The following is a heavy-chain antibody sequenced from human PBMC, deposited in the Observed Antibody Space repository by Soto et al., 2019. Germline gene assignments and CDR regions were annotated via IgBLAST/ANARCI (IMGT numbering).Heavy chain of an antibody. V-gene: IGHV3-48*02. Sequence: GGSLRLSCAASGFTFSSHSINWVRQAPGKGLEWVSYISGSGATKYYADSVKGRFTISRDNARNSLYLQMSSLSDEDTAVYYCARAIRGFSYGVDYWGQGTLVTVSS. CDR2: ISGSGATK. CDR1: GFTFSSHS. J-gene: IGHJ4*02. CDR3: ARAIRGFSYGVDY. D-gene: IGHD5-18*01.